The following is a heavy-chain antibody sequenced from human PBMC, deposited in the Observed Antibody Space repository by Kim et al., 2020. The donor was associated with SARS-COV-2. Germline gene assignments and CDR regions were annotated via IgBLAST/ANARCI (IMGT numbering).Heavy chain of an antibody. CDR2: IYSDGSTT. Sequence: GGSLRLSCAASGFTFSSYWMHWVRQVPGKGLVWVSRIYSDGSTTNYADSVKVRFTISRDNAKNTLYLEMNSLRAEDTAVYYCARGGNSSSRRAFDYWGQGTLVPVSS. V-gene: IGHV3-74*01. J-gene: IGHJ4*02. D-gene: IGHD6-13*01. CDR1: GFTFSSYW. CDR3: ARGGNSSSRRAFDY.